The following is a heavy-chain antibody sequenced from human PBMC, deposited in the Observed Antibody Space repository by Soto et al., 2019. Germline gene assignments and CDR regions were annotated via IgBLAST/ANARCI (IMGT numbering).Heavy chain of an antibody. CDR2: IHHSWST. Sequence: QVQLQESGPGLVRPSGTVSLTCAVSGVSISSDNWWSWVRQPPGKALEWIGEIHHSWSTNYNPSLKSRVTMSVVPSKDLFSLTLNSVTAADTAFDYCARDQGSHPGDWGQGTLVSVSS. CDR1: GVSISSDNW. J-gene: IGHJ4*02. D-gene: IGHD6-13*01. V-gene: IGHV4-4*02. CDR3: ARDQGSHPGD.